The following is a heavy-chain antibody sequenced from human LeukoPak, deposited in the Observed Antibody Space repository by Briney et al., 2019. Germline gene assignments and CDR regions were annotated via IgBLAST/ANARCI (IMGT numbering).Heavy chain of an antibody. D-gene: IGHD5-12*01. CDR2: ISAYNGNT. CDR3: ARWTVANSMDV. V-gene: IGHV1-18*01. J-gene: IGHJ6*02. CDR1: GYTFTSYG. Sequence: ASVKVSCKASGYTFTSYGISWVRQAPGQGLKWMGWISAYNGNTNYAQKFQGRVTMTRDTSTSTVYMELSSLRSEDTAVYYCARWTVANSMDVWGQGTTVTVSS.